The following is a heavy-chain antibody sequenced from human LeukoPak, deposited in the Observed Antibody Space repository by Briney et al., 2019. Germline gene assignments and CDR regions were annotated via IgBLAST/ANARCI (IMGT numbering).Heavy chain of an antibody. D-gene: IGHD3-3*01. V-gene: IGHV1-69*13. CDR2: IIPIFGTA. CDR1: GGTFSSYA. CDR3: ATGQPNAFSSSRGAFDI. Sequence: ASVKVSCKASGGTFSSYAISWVRQAPGQGLEWMGGIIPIFGTANYAQKFQGRVTITADESTSTAYTELRSLRSQNTAASSCATGQPNAFSSSRGAFDIWGQGTMVTVSS. J-gene: IGHJ3*02.